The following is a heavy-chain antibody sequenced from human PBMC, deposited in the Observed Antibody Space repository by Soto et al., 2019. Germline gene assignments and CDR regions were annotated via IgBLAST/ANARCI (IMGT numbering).Heavy chain of an antibody. Sequence: EVQLVESGGGLVKPGGSLRLSCAASGFTFSTYCMNWFRQAPGKGLEWVSSISSSSSYIYYADSVKGRFTIAKDNAKNSLYLQMNSLRAEDTAVYYCARDRVGATWGDAFDIWGQGTTVTVSS. CDR3: ARDRVGATWGDAFDI. V-gene: IGHV3-21*01. CDR2: ISSSSSYI. D-gene: IGHD1-26*01. CDR1: GFTFSTYC. J-gene: IGHJ3*02.